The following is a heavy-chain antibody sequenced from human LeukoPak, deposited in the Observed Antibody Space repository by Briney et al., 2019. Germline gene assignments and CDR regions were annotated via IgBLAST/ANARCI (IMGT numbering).Heavy chain of an antibody. CDR2: IHSGGST. CDR3: ARDGARYGLYGMDV. J-gene: IGHJ6*02. V-gene: IGHV3-66*01. Sequence: GGSLRLSCAASGFTVSSNYMSWVRQAPGKGLEWASVIHSGGSTYYADSVKGRFTISRDNSKNTLYLQMNSLRAEDTAVYYCARDGARYGLYGMDVWGQGTTVTVSS. D-gene: IGHD4-17*01. CDR1: GFTVSSNY.